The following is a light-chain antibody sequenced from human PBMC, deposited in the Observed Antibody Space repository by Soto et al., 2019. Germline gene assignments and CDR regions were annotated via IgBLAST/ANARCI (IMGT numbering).Light chain of an antibody. CDR1: QSVSSN. CDR3: QQYNNWPRT. CDR2: GAS. Sequence: EIVLTQSPGTLSLSPGARAPLSCRARQSVSSNLAWYQQQPGQAPRLLIYGASTRATGIPARFSGSGSGTEFTLTISSLQSEDFAVYYCQQYNNWPRTFGQGTKVDIK. V-gene: IGKV3-15*01. J-gene: IGKJ1*01.